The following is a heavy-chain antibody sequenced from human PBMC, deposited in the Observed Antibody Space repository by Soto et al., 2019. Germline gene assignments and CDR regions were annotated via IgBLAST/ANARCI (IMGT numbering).Heavy chain of an antibody. CDR2: VSNDGSMK. D-gene: IGHD3-10*01. CDR1: GFTLSDYA. J-gene: IGHJ4*02. Sequence: QVQLVESGGGVVQPGESLRLSCAASGFTLSDYALHWVRQAPGKGLEWVAVVSNDGSMKNYADSVKGRFAISRDSSKNTVYLQMNSLRPDDTAVYYCARAHGLEIVIMLPDYWGQGTLVTVSS. V-gene: IGHV3-30*09. CDR3: ARAHGLEIVIMLPDY.